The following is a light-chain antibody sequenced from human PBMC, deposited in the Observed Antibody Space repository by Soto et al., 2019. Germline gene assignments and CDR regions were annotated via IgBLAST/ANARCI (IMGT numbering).Light chain of an antibody. V-gene: IGLV2-14*03. J-gene: IGLJ1*01. CDR2: EVR. Sequence: QSALTQPASVSGSPGQSITISCTGTSSDVGAYDFVSWYQQHPDKAPKLMIYEVRGRPSGVSNRFSGSKSFNTATLTISGLQAEDEADYYCSSHTTGNTRVFGTGTKLTVL. CDR1: SSDVGAYDF. CDR3: SSHTTGNTRV.